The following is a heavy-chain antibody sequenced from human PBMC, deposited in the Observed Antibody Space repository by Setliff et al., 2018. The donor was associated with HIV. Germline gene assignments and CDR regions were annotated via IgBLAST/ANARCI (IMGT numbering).Heavy chain of an antibody. V-gene: IGHV1-8*02. CDR1: GYTFTSYD. D-gene: IGHD3-3*01. J-gene: IGHJ4*02. CDR3: ARGPGGYNCWSGYFLNY. CDR2: MNPNNGNT. Sequence: GASVKVSCKASGYTFTSYDINWVRQATGQGLEWMGWMNPNNGNTGYAQKFQGRVTMTRNTSISTAYMELSSLRSEDTAEYYCARGPGGYNCWSGYFLNYWGQGTLVTVSS.